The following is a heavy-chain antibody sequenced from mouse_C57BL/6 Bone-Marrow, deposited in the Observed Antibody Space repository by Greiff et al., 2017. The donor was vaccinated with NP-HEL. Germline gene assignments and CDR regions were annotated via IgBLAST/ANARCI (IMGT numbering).Heavy chain of an antibody. CDR3: ARRAQVPFAY. CDR2: ISSGSSTI. V-gene: IGHV5-17*01. Sequence: EVMLVESGGGLVKPGGSLKLSCAASGFTFSDYGMHWVRQAPEKGLEWVAYISSGSSTIYYADTVKGRFTISRDNAKNTLFLQMTSLRSEDTAMYYCARRAQVPFAYWGQGTLVTVSA. D-gene: IGHD3-2*02. J-gene: IGHJ3*01. CDR1: GFTFSDYG.